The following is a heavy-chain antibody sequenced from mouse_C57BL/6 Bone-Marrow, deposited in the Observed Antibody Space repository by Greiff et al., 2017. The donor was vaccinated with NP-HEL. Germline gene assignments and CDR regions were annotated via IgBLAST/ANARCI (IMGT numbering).Heavy chain of an antibody. D-gene: IGHD1-2*01. CDR3: ARPFVHYYGTVYFDY. CDR1: GYTFTSYW. Sequence: QVQLKESGAELVKPGASVKMSCKASGYTFTSYWITWVKQRPGQGLEWIGDIYPGSGSTNYNEKFKSKATLTVDTSSSTAYMQLSSLTSEDSAVYYCARPFVHYYGTVYFDYWGQGTTLTVSS. J-gene: IGHJ2*01. V-gene: IGHV1-55*01. CDR2: IYPGSGST.